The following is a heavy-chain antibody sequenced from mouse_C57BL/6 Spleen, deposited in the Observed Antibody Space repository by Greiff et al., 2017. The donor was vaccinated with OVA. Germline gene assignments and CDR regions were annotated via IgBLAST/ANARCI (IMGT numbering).Heavy chain of an antibody. D-gene: IGHD2-4*01. Sequence: QVQLQQSGAELVRPGTSVKVSCKASGYAFTNYLIEWVKQRPGQGLEWIGVINPGSGGTNYNEKFKGKATLTADKYSSTAYMQLSSLTSEDSAVYFCARPGDYDIGYFDYWGQGTTRTVSS. CDR3: ARPGDYDIGYFDY. V-gene: IGHV1-54*01. CDR1: GYAFTNYL. CDR2: INPGSGGT. J-gene: IGHJ2*01.